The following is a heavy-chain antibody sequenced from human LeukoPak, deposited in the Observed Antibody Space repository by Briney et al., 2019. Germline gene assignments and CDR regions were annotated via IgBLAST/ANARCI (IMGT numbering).Heavy chain of an antibody. CDR2: INHSGST. CDR1: GGSFSGYY. V-gene: IGHV4-34*01. D-gene: IGHD6-19*01. Sequence: PSETLSLTCAVYGGSFSGYYWSWIRQPPGKGLEWIGEINHSGSTNYNPSLKSRVTISVDTSKNQFSLKLSSVTAADTAVYYCAHLGYSSGWRWGQGTLVTVSS. J-gene: IGHJ4*02. CDR3: AHLGYSSGWR.